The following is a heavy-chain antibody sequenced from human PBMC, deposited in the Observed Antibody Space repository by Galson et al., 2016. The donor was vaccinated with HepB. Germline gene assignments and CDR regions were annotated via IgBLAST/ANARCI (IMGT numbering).Heavy chain of an antibody. Sequence: SETLSLTCAVSGGSISRNNWWSWVRQPPGKGLEWIGEIFHSGDTNYNPSLRSRVTISGDKSKNHVSLTVILVTAADTAMYYCASYLIQSWAGSDAFDTWGQGTMVTVSS. D-gene: IGHD5-18*01. V-gene: IGHV4-4*02. CDR2: IFHSGDT. J-gene: IGHJ3*02. CDR1: GGSISRNNW. CDR3: ASYLIQSWAGSDAFDT.